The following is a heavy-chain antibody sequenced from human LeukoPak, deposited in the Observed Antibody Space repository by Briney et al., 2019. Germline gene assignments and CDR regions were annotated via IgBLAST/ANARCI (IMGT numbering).Heavy chain of an antibody. Sequence: PGGSLRLSCAASGFTFSNYWMHWVRQTPGKGLVWVSRINTDGTGTSYADSVKGRFTISRDGAKNTLYLQMSGLRAEDTAVYYCARVNSGSYYPIDYWGQGTLVTVSS. CDR3: ARVNSGSYYPIDY. J-gene: IGHJ4*02. V-gene: IGHV3-74*01. CDR1: GFTFSNYW. CDR2: INTDGTGT. D-gene: IGHD1-26*01.